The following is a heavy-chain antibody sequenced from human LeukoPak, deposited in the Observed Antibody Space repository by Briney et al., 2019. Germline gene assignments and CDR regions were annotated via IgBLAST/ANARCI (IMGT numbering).Heavy chain of an antibody. CDR2: IIPIFGTA. Sequence: SVTVSCKASGGTFSSYAISWVRQAPGQGLEWMGGIIPIFGTANYAQKFQGRVTITADESTSTAYMELSSLRSEDTAVYYCARTLACTTSCYYFDYWGQGTLVTVSS. D-gene: IGHD2-2*01. CDR3: ARTLACTTSCYYFDY. J-gene: IGHJ4*02. CDR1: GGTFSSYA. V-gene: IGHV1-69*13.